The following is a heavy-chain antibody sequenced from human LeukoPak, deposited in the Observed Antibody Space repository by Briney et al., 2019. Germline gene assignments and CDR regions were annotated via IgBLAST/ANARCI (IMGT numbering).Heavy chain of an antibody. CDR1: SGSISSSSYY. CDR3: ARHAKDIVVVPAARRYNWFDP. Sequence: SETLSLTCTVSSGSISSSSYYWGWIRQPPGKGLEWIGSIYYSGSTYYNPSLKSRVTISVDTSKNQFSLKLSSVTAADTAVYYCARHAKDIVVVPAARRYNWFDPWGQGTLVTVSS. V-gene: IGHV4-39*01. J-gene: IGHJ5*02. CDR2: IYYSGST. D-gene: IGHD2-2*01.